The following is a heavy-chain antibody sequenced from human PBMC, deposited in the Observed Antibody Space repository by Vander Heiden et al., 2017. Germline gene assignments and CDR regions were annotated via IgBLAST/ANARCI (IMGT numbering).Heavy chain of an antibody. J-gene: IGHJ5*02. Sequence: QVQLVESGGGVVQSGRSLRLACVASGFSFSNYGMPWVRQAPGKGLEWVARIWFDGSNKDHADSVKGRFTISRDNSKKMLYLQMNSLRAEDTAVYYCARGGNYYDSSGYPKGAFDPWGQGTLVTVSS. V-gene: IGHV3-33*01. D-gene: IGHD3-22*01. CDR1: GFSFSNYG. CDR2: IWFDGSNK. CDR3: ARGGNYYDSSGYPKGAFDP.